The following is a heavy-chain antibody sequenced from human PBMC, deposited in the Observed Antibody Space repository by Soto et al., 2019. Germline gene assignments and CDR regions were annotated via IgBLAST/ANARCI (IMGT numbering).Heavy chain of an antibody. D-gene: IGHD2-8*01. J-gene: IGHJ4*02. CDR1: GFTFGDYY. CDR3: ARDSFTKADY. CDR2: IKYDGSAA. V-gene: IGHV3-7*01. Sequence: GGSLRLSCAASGFTFGDYYMSWIRQAPGKGLEWVANIKYDGSAAYYVDSVKGRFTISRDNAKNSLFLQMNSLRAEDTAVYFCARDSFTKADYWGQGILVTVSS.